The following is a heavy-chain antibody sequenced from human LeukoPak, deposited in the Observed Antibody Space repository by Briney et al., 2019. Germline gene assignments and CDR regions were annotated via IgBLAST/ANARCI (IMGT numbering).Heavy chain of an antibody. CDR3: VRKMKTGSSSGDYDY. J-gene: IGHJ4*02. V-gene: IGHV3-21*06. CDR1: GFIFSGHT. Sequence: GGSLRLSCAASGFIFSGHTMNWVRHAPGRGLEWVSSISTSSTYIYYAGSVEGRFTISRGNPKNSLFLQMNSLRAEDTAIYYCVRKMKTGSSSGDYDYWGQGTLVTVSS. D-gene: IGHD1-1*01. CDR2: ISTSSTYI.